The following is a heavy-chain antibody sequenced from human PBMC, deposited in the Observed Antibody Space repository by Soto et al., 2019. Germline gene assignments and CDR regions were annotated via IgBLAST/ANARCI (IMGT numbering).Heavy chain of an antibody. V-gene: IGHV1-24*01. CDR3: ATFFSYYYGSGNPSFDY. J-gene: IGHJ4*02. CDR2: FDPEDGET. Sequence: ASVKVSCKVSGYTLTELSMHWVRQAPGKGLEWMGGFDPEDGETIYAQKFQGRVTMTEDTSTDTAYMELSSLRSEDTAVYYCATFFSYYYGSGNPSFDYWGQGTLVTVSS. CDR1: GYTLTELS. D-gene: IGHD3-10*01.